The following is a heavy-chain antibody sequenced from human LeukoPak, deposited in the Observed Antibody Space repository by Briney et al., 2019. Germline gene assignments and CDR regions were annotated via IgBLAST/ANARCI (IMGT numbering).Heavy chain of an antibody. CDR2: INAGNGNT. J-gene: IGHJ6*02. CDR1: GYTFTSYA. V-gene: IGHV1-3*01. CDR3: VRDYWAIPPYYYYYGMDV. Sequence: GASVKVSCKASGYTFTSYAMHWVRQAPGQRLEWMGWINAGNGNTKYSQKFQGRVTITRDTSASTAYMELSSLRSEDTAVYYCVRDYWAIPPYYYYYGMDVWGQGTTVTVSS. D-gene: IGHD2-8*02.